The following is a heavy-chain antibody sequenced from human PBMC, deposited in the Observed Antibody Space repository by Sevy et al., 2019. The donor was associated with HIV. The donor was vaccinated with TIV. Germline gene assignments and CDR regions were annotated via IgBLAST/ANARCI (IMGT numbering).Heavy chain of an antibody. D-gene: IGHD3-22*01. CDR2: ISSSGSTI. CDR3: ARGSSYYDSRGYLFDY. Sequence: GGSLRLSCAASGFTFSDYYMSWIRQAPGKGLEWVSYISSSGSTIYYADSVKGRFTISRDNAKNSLYLQMNSLRAEDTAVYYCARGSSYYDSRGYLFDYWGQGTLVTVSS. J-gene: IGHJ4*02. CDR1: GFTFSDYY. V-gene: IGHV3-11*01.